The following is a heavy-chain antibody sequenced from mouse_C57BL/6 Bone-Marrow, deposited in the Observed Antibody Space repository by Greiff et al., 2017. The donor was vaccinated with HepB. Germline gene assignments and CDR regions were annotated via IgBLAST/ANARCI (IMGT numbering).Heavy chain of an antibody. Sequence: QVQLQQSGAELVRPGASVTLSCKASGYTFTDYEMHWVKQTPVHGLEWIGAIDPETGGTAYNQKFKGKAILTADKSSSTAYMELRSLTSEDSAVYYCTSDDGYYFAYWGQGTLVTVSA. D-gene: IGHD2-3*01. CDR3: TSDDGYYFAY. CDR1: GYTFTDYE. CDR2: IDPETGGT. J-gene: IGHJ3*01. V-gene: IGHV1-15*01.